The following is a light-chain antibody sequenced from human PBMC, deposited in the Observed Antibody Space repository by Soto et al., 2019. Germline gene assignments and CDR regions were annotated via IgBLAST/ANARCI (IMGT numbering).Light chain of an antibody. Sequence: DIQMTQSPSTLSASVGDRVTITCRASQSISSWLAWYQQKPGKAPKLLIYKASTLESGVPSRFSGSGSGTEFTLTISSLQPDDVASYYCQQYNNLQTFGQGTKVEIK. J-gene: IGKJ1*01. CDR2: KAS. CDR3: QQYNNLQT. CDR1: QSISSW. V-gene: IGKV1-5*03.